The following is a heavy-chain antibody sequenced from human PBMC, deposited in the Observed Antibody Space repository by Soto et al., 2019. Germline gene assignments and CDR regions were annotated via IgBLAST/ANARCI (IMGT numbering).Heavy chain of an antibody. CDR2: IYYSGST. Sequence: QVQLQESGPGLVKPSQTLSLTCTVSGGSISSGNYYWSWIRQHPGKGLEWIGYIYYSGSTYYNPSLKIRVTISVDTSKNQFSLKLSSVTAADTAVYYCARTSFDTSGTAADPWGQGTLVTVSS. D-gene: IGHD3-22*01. V-gene: IGHV4-31*03. CDR3: ARTSFDTSGTAADP. CDR1: GGSISSGNYY. J-gene: IGHJ5*02.